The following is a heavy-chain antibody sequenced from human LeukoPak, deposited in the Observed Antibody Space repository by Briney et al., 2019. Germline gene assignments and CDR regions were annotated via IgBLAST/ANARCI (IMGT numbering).Heavy chain of an antibody. CDR1: GFTLSSYA. CDR3: AREGPGSYYNPLDY. D-gene: IGHD3-10*01. CDR2: ISDSGNT. Sequence: GGSLRLSCAASGFTLSSYAMSWVRQAPGKGLEWVSAISDSGNTYHADSVKGRFTISRDSSKNTLFLQMNRLRPEDAAVYYCAREGPGSYYNPLDYWGQGTLVTVSS. J-gene: IGHJ4*02. V-gene: IGHV3-23*01.